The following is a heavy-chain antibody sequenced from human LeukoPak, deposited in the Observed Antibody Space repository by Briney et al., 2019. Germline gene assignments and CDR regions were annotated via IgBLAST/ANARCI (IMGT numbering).Heavy chain of an antibody. D-gene: IGHD3-10*01. CDR1: GFTFSNYL. V-gene: IGHV3-7*01. Sequence: GGSLRLSCAAYGFTFSNYLMSWVRQAPGKGLEWVANINQGGSEKYYVDSVKGRFTISRDNAKNSLYLQMNSLTAEDTAVYYCARSPREYGSGREFDYWGQGTLVTVSS. J-gene: IGHJ4*02. CDR3: ARSPREYGSGREFDY. CDR2: INQGGSEK.